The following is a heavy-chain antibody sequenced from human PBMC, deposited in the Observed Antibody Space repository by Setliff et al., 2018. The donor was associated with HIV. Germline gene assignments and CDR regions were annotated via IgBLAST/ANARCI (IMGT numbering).Heavy chain of an antibody. J-gene: IGHJ3*02. CDR3: ARSQKDISMVGGALKPGASDI. Sequence: ASVKVSCKASGGTFSTYAFTWVRQAPGQGLEWLGWIIPILGTTNYAQNFQGRVSFTAYESTTTAYLELSSLRSEDTAFYYCARSQKDISMVGGALKPGASDIWGQGTLVTVSS. D-gene: IGHD3-10*01. CDR2: IIPILGTT. CDR1: GGTFSTYA. V-gene: IGHV1-69*11.